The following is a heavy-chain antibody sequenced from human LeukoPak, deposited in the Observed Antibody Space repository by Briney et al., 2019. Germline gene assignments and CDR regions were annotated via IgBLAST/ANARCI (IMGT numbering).Heavy chain of an antibody. D-gene: IGHD2-21*02. CDR2: IIPILGIA. Sequence: ASVKVSCKASGYTFTGYYMHWVRQAPGQGLEWMGRIIPILGIANYAQKFQGRVTITADKSTSTAYMELSSLRSEDTAVYYCVGGMICGGDCYTVFDWYFDLWGRGTLVTVSS. V-gene: IGHV1-69*02. CDR3: VGGMICGGDCYTVFDWYFDL. J-gene: IGHJ2*01. CDR1: GYTFTGYY.